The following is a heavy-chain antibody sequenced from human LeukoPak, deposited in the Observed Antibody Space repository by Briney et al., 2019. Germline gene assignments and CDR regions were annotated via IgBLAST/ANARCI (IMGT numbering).Heavy chain of an antibody. J-gene: IGHJ5*02. V-gene: IGHV1-18*01. Sequence: ASVKVSCKASGGTFSSYAISWVRQAPGQGLEWMGWISAYNGNTNYAQKLQGRVTMTTDTSTSTAYMELSSLRSEDTAVYYCARGRGSGSYYTWGQGTLVTVSS. CDR1: GGTFSSYA. CDR2: ISAYNGNT. CDR3: ARGRGSGSYYT. D-gene: IGHD3-10*01.